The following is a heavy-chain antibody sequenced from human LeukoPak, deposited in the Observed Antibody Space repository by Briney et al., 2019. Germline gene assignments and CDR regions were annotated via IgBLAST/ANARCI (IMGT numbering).Heavy chain of an antibody. CDR1: GFSFSSYS. CDR3: ARRAALDY. J-gene: IGHJ4*02. V-gene: IGHV3-21*01. D-gene: IGHD2-15*01. CDR2: ISSGSNYI. Sequence: GGSLRLSCAASGFSFSSYSMNWVRQAPGKGLEWVSSISSGSNYIYYADSVKGRFTISRDNAKNSLYLQMNSLRAEDTAVYYCARRAALDYWGQGTLVTVSS.